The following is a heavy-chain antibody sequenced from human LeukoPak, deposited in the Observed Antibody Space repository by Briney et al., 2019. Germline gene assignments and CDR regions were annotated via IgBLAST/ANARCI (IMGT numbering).Heavy chain of an antibody. CDR3: ARDRSRDGYNFPFDY. V-gene: IGHV3-21*01. CDR1: GFTFSSYS. Sequence: GGSLGLSCAASGFTFSSYSMNWVRQAPGKGLEWVSSISSSSSYIYYADSVKGRFTISRDNAKNSLYLQMNSLRAEDTAVYYCARDRSRDGYNFPFDYWGQGTLVTVSS. CDR2: ISSSSSYI. J-gene: IGHJ4*02. D-gene: IGHD5-24*01.